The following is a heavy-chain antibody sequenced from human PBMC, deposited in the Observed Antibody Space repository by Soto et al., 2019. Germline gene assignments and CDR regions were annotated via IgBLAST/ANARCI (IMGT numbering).Heavy chain of an antibody. CDR2: IWYDGSNK. V-gene: IGHV3-33*01. CDR3: ATSRAEYSSSSFDY. J-gene: IGHJ4*02. Sequence: GGSLRLSCAASGFTFSSYGMHWVRQAPGKGLEWVAVIWYDGSNKYYADSVKGRFTISRDNSKNTLYLQMNSLRAEDTAVYYCATSRAEYSSSSFDYWGQGTLVTVSS. CDR1: GFTFSSYG. D-gene: IGHD6-6*01.